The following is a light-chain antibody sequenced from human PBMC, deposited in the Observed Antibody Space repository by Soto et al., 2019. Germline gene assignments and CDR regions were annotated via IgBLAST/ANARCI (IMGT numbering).Light chain of an antibody. CDR2: DAS. J-gene: IGKJ4*01. CDR1: QSVSSY. V-gene: IGKV3-11*01. CDR3: EQRSNWLT. Sequence: EIVLTQSPATLSLSPGERATLSCRASQSVSSYLAWYQQKPVQAPRLLIYDASNRATGIPARFSGSGSGTNFSLTISSLEPEDFAVSYCEQRSNWLTFGGGTKVEIK.